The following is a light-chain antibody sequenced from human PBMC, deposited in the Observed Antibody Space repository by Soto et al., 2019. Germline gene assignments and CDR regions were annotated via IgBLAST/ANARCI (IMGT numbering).Light chain of an antibody. J-gene: IGLJ2*01. CDR2: EFS. Sequence: QSALTQPASVSGSPGQSITISCTGTSSDVGGYNYVSWYQQHPGKAPKLMIYEFSNRPSGVSNRFSGSKSGNTASLTISGLQPEDEADYYCSSFTTSSTVVFGGGTQLTVL. CDR1: SSDVGGYNY. V-gene: IGLV2-14*01. CDR3: SSFTTSSTVV.